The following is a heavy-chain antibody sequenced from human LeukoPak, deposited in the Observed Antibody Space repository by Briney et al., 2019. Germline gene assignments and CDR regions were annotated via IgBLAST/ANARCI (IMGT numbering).Heavy chain of an antibody. D-gene: IGHD4-17*01. CDR1: GFTFSDSW. Sequence: GSLRLSCAASGFTFSDSWMTWVRQAPGRGLEWVADINQDRKTKSYMDSVEGRFTISRDNARSSMYLQMSSLRAEDTAVYYCARDPAYGALDYWGQGTLVNVSS. J-gene: IGHJ4*02. CDR3: ARDPAYGALDY. CDR2: INQDRKTK. V-gene: IGHV3-7*01.